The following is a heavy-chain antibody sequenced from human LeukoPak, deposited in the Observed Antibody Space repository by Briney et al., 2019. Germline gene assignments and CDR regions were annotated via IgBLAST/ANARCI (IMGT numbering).Heavy chain of an antibody. J-gene: IGHJ4*02. Sequence: GGSLRLSCAVSGFTFGSYWMNWVRQAPGKGLEWVANIKQDGSEKNYVDSVKGRFTISRDNARSSLFLQMNDLRAEDTAVYYCAKGGRGNGEVYWGQGTLVTVSS. CDR3: AKGGRGNGEVY. CDR2: IKQDGSEK. CDR1: GFTFGSYW. D-gene: IGHD2-8*01. V-gene: IGHV3-7*01.